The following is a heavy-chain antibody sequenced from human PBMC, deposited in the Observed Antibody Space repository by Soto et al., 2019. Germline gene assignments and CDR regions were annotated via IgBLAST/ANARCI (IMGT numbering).Heavy chain of an antibody. Sequence: QVQLVQSGAEVKKPGSSVKVSCKASGGTFSSYTISWVRQAPGQGLEWMGRIIAILGIANYAQKFQGRVTITADQYTSTAYMELSSIRFEDTAVYFCASEKAYYYDSSGYPSPYYYSYALDVGGQGTTVTVSS. CDR1: GGTFSSYT. V-gene: IGHV1-69*02. CDR3: ASEKAYYYDSSGYPSPYYYSYALDV. J-gene: IGHJ6*02. D-gene: IGHD3-22*01. CDR2: IIAILGIA.